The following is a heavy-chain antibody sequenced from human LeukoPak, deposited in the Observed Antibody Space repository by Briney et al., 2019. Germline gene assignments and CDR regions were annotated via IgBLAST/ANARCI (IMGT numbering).Heavy chain of an antibody. CDR1: GGSISSVGYF. V-gene: IGHV4-31*03. J-gene: IGHJ4*02. CDR2: IYHSRNT. Sequence: SQTLSLNFTVSGGSISSVGYFWSWIRQHPGKGLEWIGYIYHSRNTYYNPSLKSRVTKLVDKSKNQFSVKLSSVTAANTAVYCCARGPAFVYWGEGTLVTVSS. CDR3: ARGPAFVY.